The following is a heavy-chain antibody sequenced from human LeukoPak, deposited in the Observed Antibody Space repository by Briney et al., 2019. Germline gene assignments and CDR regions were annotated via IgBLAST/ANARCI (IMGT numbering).Heavy chain of an antibody. CDR1: GFTLRSYA. V-gene: IGHV3-23*01. CDR3: AKQWELLGEFDY. J-gene: IGHJ4*02. D-gene: IGHD1-26*01. CDR2: ISGSGGST. Sequence: GSLRLSCAASGFTLRSYAMSWVRQAPGKGLEWVSIISGSGGSTYYADSVKGRFTISRDNSKNTLYLQLNSLRDEDTAEYYCAKQWELLGEFDYWGQGTLVTVSS.